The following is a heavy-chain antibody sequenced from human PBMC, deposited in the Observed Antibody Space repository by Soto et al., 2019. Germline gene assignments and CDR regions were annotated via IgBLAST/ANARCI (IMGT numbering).Heavy chain of an antibody. CDR1: GGSISSGGYY. CDR3: ARGFDCSSTSCDGIDY. D-gene: IGHD2-2*01. CDR2: IYYSGST. J-gene: IGHJ4*02. Sequence: SETLSLTCTVSGGSISSGGYYWSWIRQHPGKALEWIGYIYYSGSTSYNPSLKSRVTISVDTSESQFSLKLSSVTAADTAVYYCARGFDCSSTSCDGIDYWGQGTLVTVSS. V-gene: IGHV4-31*03.